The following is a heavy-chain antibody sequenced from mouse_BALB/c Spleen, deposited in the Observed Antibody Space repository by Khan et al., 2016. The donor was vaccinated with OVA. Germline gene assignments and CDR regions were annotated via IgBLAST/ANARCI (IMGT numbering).Heavy chain of an antibody. Sequence: VQLQQSGAEQAKPGASVKMSCKTSGYTFSSYWMHWVKQRPGQGLEWIGYINPTSGYTEYNEKFKDKATLSADKSSSTAYMQLTSLTSEDSAVYYSARHRLGYWGQGTTLT. CDR2: INPTSGYT. CDR1: GYTFSSYW. V-gene: IGHV1-7*01. CDR3: ARHRLGY. J-gene: IGHJ2*01.